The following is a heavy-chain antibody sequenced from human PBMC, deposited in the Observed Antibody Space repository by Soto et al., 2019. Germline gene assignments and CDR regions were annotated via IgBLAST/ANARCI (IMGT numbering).Heavy chain of an antibody. V-gene: IGHV4-39*01. CDR3: ATYHGF. D-gene: IGHD3-16*01. Sequence: QLQLQESGPGLVKPSETLSLTCTVSGGSIGSDDYYWGWIRQPPGKGLEWIGSIHYSGSTYYNPSLKSRGTNSVDTSKNQFSLNLRSVTAADTAVYYCATYHGFWGQGTLVTVSS. CDR1: GGSIGSDDYY. J-gene: IGHJ4*02. CDR2: IHYSGST.